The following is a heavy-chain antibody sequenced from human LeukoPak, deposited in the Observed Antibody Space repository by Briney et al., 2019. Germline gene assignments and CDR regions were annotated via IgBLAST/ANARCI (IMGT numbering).Heavy chain of an antibody. Sequence: PSETLSLTCTVSGGSISSSSYYWGWIRQPPGKGLEWIGSIYYSGSTYYNPSLRSRVTISVDTSKNQFSLKLSSVTAADTAVYYCARDFKVDDSSGYYAFDIWGQGTMVTVSS. CDR1: GGSISSSSYY. D-gene: IGHD3-22*01. J-gene: IGHJ3*02. V-gene: IGHV4-39*07. CDR2: IYYSGST. CDR3: ARDFKVDDSSGYYAFDI.